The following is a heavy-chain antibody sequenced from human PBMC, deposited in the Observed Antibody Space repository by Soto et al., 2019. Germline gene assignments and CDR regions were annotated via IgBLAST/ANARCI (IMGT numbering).Heavy chain of an antibody. D-gene: IGHD1-1*01. J-gene: IGHJ3*02. CDR1: GGTFSSYA. CDR2: IIPIFGTA. Sequence: SVKVSCKASGGTFSSYAISWVRQAPGQGLEWMGGIIPIFGTANYAQKVQGRVTITADDCTSTAYMELISMRSEDTAVYYCARAVQLERRESCIFMAFDIWGQGTMVTVSS. V-gene: IGHV1-69*13. CDR3: ARAVQLERRESCIFMAFDI.